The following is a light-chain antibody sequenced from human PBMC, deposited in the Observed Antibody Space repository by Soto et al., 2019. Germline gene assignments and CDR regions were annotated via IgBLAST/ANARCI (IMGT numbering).Light chain of an antibody. Sequence: EIALTQSPATLSLSPGERATLSCRASQTIGSYLAWYQQKPGQAPRLLIYTASNRAAGVPARFSGSGSGTDFTLTVSSLEPEDFAVYYCQQSSKWPPSNTFGQGTRLEIK. CDR3: QQSSKWPPSNT. CDR1: QTIGSY. CDR2: TAS. V-gene: IGKV3-11*01. J-gene: IGKJ5*01.